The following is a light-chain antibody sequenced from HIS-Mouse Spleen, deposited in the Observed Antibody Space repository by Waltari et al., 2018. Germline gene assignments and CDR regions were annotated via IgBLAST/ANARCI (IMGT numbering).Light chain of an antibody. Sequence: QSARTQPPPAPGSPGQPVTIPCTATSSDVGGYNHVSSYQQNPGNAPHLKIYGDSKRPSGVPDRFSGSKSGTTASLTVSGLQAEDEADYYCSSYAGSNNLVFGGGTKLTVL. CDR2: GDS. J-gene: IGLJ2*01. CDR3: SSYAGSNNLV. V-gene: IGLV2-8*01. CDR1: SSDVGGYNH.